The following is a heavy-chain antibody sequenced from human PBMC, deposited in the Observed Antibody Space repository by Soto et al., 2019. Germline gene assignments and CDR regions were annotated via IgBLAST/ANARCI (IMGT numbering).Heavy chain of an antibody. J-gene: IGHJ4*02. CDR1: VFSFSSST. Sequence: GALRLGGAASVFSFSSSTMSWVRRPPGKGLEWVSAISSSSSYIYYADSLKGRFTISRDNAKDSLYLQMHSLRAEDTALYYCARDLGEVSAFWGQGNLVTV. CDR3: ARDLGEVSAF. CDR2: ISSSSSYI. D-gene: IGHD3-10*01. V-gene: IGHV3-21*06.